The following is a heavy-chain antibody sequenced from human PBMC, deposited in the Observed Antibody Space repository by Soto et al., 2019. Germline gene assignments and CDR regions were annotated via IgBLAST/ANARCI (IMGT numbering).Heavy chain of an antibody. Sequence: SETLSLTCTVSGGSVSSGSYYWSWIRQPPGKGLEWNGYIYYSGSTNYNPSLKSRVTISVDTSKNQFSLKLSSVTAADTAVYYCARGSGPNDAFDIWGQGTMVTVSS. CDR2: IYYSGST. D-gene: IGHD2-15*01. J-gene: IGHJ3*02. CDR3: ARGSGPNDAFDI. CDR1: GGSVSSGSYY. V-gene: IGHV4-61*01.